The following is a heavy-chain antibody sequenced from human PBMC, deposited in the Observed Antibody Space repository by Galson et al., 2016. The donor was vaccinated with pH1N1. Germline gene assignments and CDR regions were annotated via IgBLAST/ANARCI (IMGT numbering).Heavy chain of an antibody. D-gene: IGHD2-2*01. J-gene: IGHJ6*02. CDR2: INTNTGNP. Sequence: SVKVSCKASGYTFTSNAMNWVRQAPGQGLEWMGWINTNTGNPTYAQGFTGRFVFSLDTSVSMAYLQISSLKAEDTAVYYCARSYCSSTSCYGGSYYYYGMDVWGQGTTVTV. CDR3: ARSYCSSTSCYGGSYYYYGMDV. CDR1: GYTFTSNA. V-gene: IGHV7-4-1*04.